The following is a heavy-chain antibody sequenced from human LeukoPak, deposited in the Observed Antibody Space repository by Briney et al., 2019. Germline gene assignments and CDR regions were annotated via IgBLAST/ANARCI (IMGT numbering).Heavy chain of an antibody. CDR3: ATYPGYTYEVEAPRPARGY. Sequence: PGGSLRLSCSASGFIFSYYNMNWVRQAPGKGLECVSYISSTSTSILYADSVMGRYSISRDKNSLYLQMNSMRADDTAVYYCATYPGYTYEVEAPRPARGYWGQGTLVTVSS. J-gene: IGHJ4*02. CDR1: GFIFSYYN. CDR2: ISSTSTSI. V-gene: IGHV3-48*01. D-gene: IGHD5-18*01.